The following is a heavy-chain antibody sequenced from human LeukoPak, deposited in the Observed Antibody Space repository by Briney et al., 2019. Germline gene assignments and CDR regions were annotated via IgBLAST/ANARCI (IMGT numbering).Heavy chain of an antibody. D-gene: IGHD1-1*01. CDR1: GFSLGGNY. V-gene: IGHV3-53*01. Sequence: GGSLRLSCAASGFSLGGNYISWVRQAPGKGLEWVSMIYSDGSIFHADSVKGRFTMSRDNSRNTLDLQMNSLRVEDTAVYFCARDRRRLRGMNGDGDAFDIWGQGTMVTVSS. CDR3: ARDRRRLRGMNGDGDAFDI. J-gene: IGHJ3*02. CDR2: IYSDGSI.